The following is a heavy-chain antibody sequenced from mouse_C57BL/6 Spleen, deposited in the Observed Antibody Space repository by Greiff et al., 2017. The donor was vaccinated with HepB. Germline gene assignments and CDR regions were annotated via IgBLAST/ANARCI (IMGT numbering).Heavy chain of an antibody. V-gene: IGHV1-61*01. J-gene: IGHJ2*01. CDR2: IYPSDSET. Sequence: VQLQQPGAELVRPGSSVKLSCKASGYTFTSYWMDWVKQRPGQGLEWIGNIYPSDSETHYNQKFKDKATLTVDKSSSTAYMQLSSLTSEDSAVYYCARERGGPEGYWGQGTTLTVSS. CDR3: ARERGGPEGY. D-gene: IGHD3-3*01. CDR1: GYTFTSYW.